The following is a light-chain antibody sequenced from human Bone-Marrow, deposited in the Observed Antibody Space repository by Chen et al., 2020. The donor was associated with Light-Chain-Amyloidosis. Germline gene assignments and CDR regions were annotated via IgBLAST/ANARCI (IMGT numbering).Light chain of an antibody. CDR1: NIGSTS. J-gene: IGLJ3*02. V-gene: IGLV3-21*02. Sequence: SHVLTQPSSVLGAPGQTATIACGGNNIGSTSVHWYQQTPGQAPLLVVYDDSDRPSGIPERLSGSNSGNTATLTISRVEAGDEADYYCQVWDRSSDRPVFGGGTKLTVL. CDR2: DDS. CDR3: QVWDRSSDRPV.